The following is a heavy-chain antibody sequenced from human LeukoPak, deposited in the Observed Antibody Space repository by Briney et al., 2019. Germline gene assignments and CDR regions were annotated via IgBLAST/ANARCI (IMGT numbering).Heavy chain of an antibody. V-gene: IGHV3-30*04. CDR3: VRGGRRTLVVVATKGGVDY. CDR2: ISYDGSNK. CDR1: GFTFSSYA. Sequence: GRSLRLSCAASGFTFSSYAMHWVRQAPGKGLEWVAVISYDGSNKYYADSVKGRFTISRDNSKNTLYLQMNSLRAEDTAVYYCVRGGRRTLVVVATKGGVDYWGQGTLVTVSS. D-gene: IGHD2-15*01. J-gene: IGHJ4*02.